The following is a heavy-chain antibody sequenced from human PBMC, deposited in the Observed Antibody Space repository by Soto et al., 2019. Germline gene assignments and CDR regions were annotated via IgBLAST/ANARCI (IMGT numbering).Heavy chain of an antibody. CDR3: VHSRCGGDCLRSYSSHYYGMDV. Sequence: QITLKESGPTLVKPTQTLTLTCTFSGFSLNTGGLGVGWIRQPPGKALEWLALIYWDGDKRYSPSLQSRLSITKDTANNQLVLTMTNMDPVDTATYYCVHSRCGGDCLRSYSSHYYGMDVWGQGNTVTVSS. CDR1: GFSLNTGGLG. D-gene: IGHD2-21*02. CDR2: IYWDGDK. J-gene: IGHJ6*02. V-gene: IGHV2-5*02.